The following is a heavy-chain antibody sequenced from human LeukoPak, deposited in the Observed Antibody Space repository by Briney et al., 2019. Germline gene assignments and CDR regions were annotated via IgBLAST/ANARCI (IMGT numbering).Heavy chain of an antibody. CDR1: GGSISSYY. J-gene: IGHJ5*02. Sequence: SETLSLTCTVSGGSISSYYWSWIRQPAGKGLEWIGRIYTSGSTNYNPSLKSRVTMSVDTSKNQFSLKLGSVTAADTAVYYCARIPAGWTVGATVPWGQGTLVTVSS. CDR2: IYTSGST. V-gene: IGHV4-4*07. D-gene: IGHD1-26*01. CDR3: ARIPAGWTVGATVP.